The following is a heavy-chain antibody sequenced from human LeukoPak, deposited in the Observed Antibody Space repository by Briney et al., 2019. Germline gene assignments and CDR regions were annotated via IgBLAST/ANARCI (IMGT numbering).Heavy chain of an antibody. J-gene: IGHJ5*02. CDR2: IYYSGST. D-gene: IGHD4-17*01. CDR3: AREEGDGDMWFDP. V-gene: IGHV4-59*01. Sequence: SETLSLTCAVYGGSFSGYYWSWIRQPPGKGLEWIGYIYYSGSTNYNPSLKSRVTISVDTSKNQFSLKLSSVTAADTAVYYCAREEGDGDMWFDPWGQGTLVTVSS. CDR1: GGSFSGYY.